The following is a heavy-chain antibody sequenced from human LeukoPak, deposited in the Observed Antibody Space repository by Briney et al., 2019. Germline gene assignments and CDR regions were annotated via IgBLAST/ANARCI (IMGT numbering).Heavy chain of an antibody. J-gene: IGHJ4*02. CDR1: GGTFTNYA. CDR3: ARRGAGDPRNHFDY. Sequence: GASVKVSCKAPGGTFTNYAISWVRQAPGQGLEWMGGIIPFFATTNYAQKFQGRVTITADESTSTAHMELSSLIFEDTAVYYCARRGAGDPRNHFDYWGQGTVVAVSS. D-gene: IGHD7-27*01. CDR2: IIPFFATT. V-gene: IGHV1-69*13.